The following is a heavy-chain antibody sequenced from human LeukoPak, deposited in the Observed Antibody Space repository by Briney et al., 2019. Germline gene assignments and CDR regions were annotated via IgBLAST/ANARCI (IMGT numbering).Heavy chain of an antibody. CDR2: ISSSGSTI. D-gene: IGHD3-22*01. Sequence: GGSLRLSCAASGFTFSSYAMNWVRQAPGKGLEWVSYISSSGSTIYYADSVKGRFTISRDNAKNSLYLQMNSLRAEDTAVYYCARGNPSYDSSGYYSIFFDYWGQGTLVTVSS. CDR3: ARGNPSYDSSGYYSIFFDY. J-gene: IGHJ4*02. CDR1: GFTFSSYA. V-gene: IGHV3-48*03.